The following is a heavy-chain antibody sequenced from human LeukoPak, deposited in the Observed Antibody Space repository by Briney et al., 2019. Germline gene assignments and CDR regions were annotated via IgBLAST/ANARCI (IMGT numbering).Heavy chain of an antibody. D-gene: IGHD1-14*01. Sequence: PSETLSLTCTVSRGSISSDHGSWIRQPPGKGLEWIGYIYDSGNTKYNPSLKSRVTMSVDTSKNQFSLKVTSVTAADTAAYYCARHIPGPYYFDYWVRGTLVTVSS. CDR3: ARHIPGPYYFDY. CDR2: IYDSGNT. J-gene: IGHJ4*02. V-gene: IGHV4-59*08. CDR1: RGSISSDH.